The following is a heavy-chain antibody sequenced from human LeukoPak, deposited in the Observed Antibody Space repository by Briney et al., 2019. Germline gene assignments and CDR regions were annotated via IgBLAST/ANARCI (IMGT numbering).Heavy chain of an antibody. CDR3: ARDSVSGGCIFVY. CDR1: GGSITNNY. J-gene: IGHJ4*02. CDR2: LYTSGSP. D-gene: IGHD3-3*02. Sequence: PSENLSLTCTGSGGSITNNYWSWIPQPAGKGLEWIGRLYTSGSPNYNPSLRSRITMSVDTSKRQFFLKLTSVSAEDTAVYYCARDSVSGGCIFVYWGQGILVTVSS. V-gene: IGHV4-4*07.